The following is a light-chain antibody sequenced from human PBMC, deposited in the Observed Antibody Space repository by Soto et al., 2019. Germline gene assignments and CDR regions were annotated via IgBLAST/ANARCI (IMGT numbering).Light chain of an antibody. CDR2: DAS. Sequence: ETVLTQSPGTLSFSPGARATLSCGASQSVSSYLAWYQQKPGQAHRLLIYDASNRATGIQARFSGSGSGTDFTLTISSLEPEDFAVYYCQQRSNWPPTFGQGKRLEIK. CDR3: QQRSNWPPT. J-gene: IGKJ5*01. CDR1: QSVSSY. V-gene: IGKV3-11*01.